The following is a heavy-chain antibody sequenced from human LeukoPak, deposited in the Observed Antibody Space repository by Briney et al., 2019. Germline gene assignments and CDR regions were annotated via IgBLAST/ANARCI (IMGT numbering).Heavy chain of an antibody. CDR1: SDSISSHH. J-gene: IGHJ4*02. CDR2: IYNTGST. CDR3: ARVRGLYGSGSYYGDFDY. Sequence: PSETLSLTCTVSSDSISSHHWSWIRQPPGKGLEWIGYIYNTGSTNYNPSLKSRVTILEDTSKNQFSLKLSSVTAADTAMYYCARVRGLYGSGSYYGDFDYWGQGTLVTVSS. D-gene: IGHD3-10*01. V-gene: IGHV4-59*11.